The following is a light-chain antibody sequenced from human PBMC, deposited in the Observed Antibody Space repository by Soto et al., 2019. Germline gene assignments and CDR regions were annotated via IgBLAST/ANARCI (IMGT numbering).Light chain of an antibody. CDR3: HSRA. Sequence: DIQMTQSPSTLSSSLGDIFTITCRASQSISSWLSWYQRKPGKAPKLLIYDASSLESGVPSRFSGSGSETEFTLTISRLQPDDFATYFCHSRAFGQGTRLEIK. J-gene: IGKJ5*01. V-gene: IGKV1-5*01. CDR2: DAS. CDR1: QSISSW.